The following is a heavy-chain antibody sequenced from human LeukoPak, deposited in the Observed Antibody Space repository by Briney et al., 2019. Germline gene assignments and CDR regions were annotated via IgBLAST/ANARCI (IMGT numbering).Heavy chain of an antibody. J-gene: IGHJ4*02. Sequence: GGSLRLSCAASGFTFRSCGMAWVRQAPGKVLEWVSTISDSGANTHYADSVKGRFTISRDNSKDTLFLQMNSLRAEDTALYYCAKDVPRGELPLFDCWGQGTLVTVSS. CDR3: AKDVPRGELPLFDC. CDR1: GFTFRSCG. V-gene: IGHV3-23*01. D-gene: IGHD3-16*01. CDR2: ISDSGANT.